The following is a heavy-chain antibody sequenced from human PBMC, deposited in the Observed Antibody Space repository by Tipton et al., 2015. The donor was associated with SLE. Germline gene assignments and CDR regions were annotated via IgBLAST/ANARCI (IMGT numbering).Heavy chain of an antibody. CDR1: GGSLSSHY. CDR3: AREGRYPYYYYYMDV. J-gene: IGHJ6*03. CDR2: IYSGGST. Sequence: TLSLTCAVSGGSLSSHYCSWVRQSPGTGLEWIGYIYSGGSTNYNPSPKSRVTISVDTSTNQVSLNLNSVTAADTAVYYCAREGRYPYYYYYMDVWGKGTTVTVSS. V-gene: IGHV4-59*11. D-gene: IGHD2-2*01.